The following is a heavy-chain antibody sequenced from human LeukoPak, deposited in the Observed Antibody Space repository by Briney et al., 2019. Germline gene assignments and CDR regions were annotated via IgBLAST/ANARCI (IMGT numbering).Heavy chain of an antibody. CDR1: EFTVSSKY. CDR3: AKDLSYGFDY. V-gene: IGHV3-53*01. CDR2: INSDGSST. Sequence: GGSLRLSCAASEFTVSSKYMSWVRKAPGKGLEWVSRINSDGSSTSYADSVKGRFTISRDNSKNTLYLQMNSLRAEDTAVYYCAKDLSYGFDYWGQGTLVTVSS. D-gene: IGHD5-18*01. J-gene: IGHJ4*02.